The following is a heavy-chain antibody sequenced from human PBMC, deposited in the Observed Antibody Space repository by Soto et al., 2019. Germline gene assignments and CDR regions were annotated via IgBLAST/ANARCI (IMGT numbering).Heavy chain of an antibody. J-gene: IGHJ6*02. CDR3: ARAYSSSWYEDYYYGMDV. Sequence: ASLKVSCKASGYTFTSYYMHWVRQAPGQGLEWMGIINPSGGSTSYAQKFQGRVTMTRDTSTSTVYMELSSLRSEDTAVYYCARAYSSSWYEDYYYGMDVWGQGTTVTVSS. CDR2: INPSGGST. CDR1: GYTFTSYY. V-gene: IGHV1-46*01. D-gene: IGHD6-13*01.